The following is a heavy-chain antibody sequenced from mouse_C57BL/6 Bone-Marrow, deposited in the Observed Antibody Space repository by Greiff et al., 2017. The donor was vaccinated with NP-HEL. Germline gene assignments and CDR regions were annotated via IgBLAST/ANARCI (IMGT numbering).Heavy chain of an antibody. CDR3: ARGLCPRRGFAY. V-gene: IGHV3-6*01. D-gene: IGHD1-1*02. Sequence: EVKLMESGPGLVKPSQSLSLTCSVTGYSITSGYYWNWIRQFPGNKLEWMGYISYDGSNKYNPSLKNRNTITRDKSKNQFFLKLNSVTTEDTATYYCARGLCPRRGFAYWGQGTLVTVSA. J-gene: IGHJ3*01. CDR1: GYSITSGYY. CDR2: ISYDGSN.